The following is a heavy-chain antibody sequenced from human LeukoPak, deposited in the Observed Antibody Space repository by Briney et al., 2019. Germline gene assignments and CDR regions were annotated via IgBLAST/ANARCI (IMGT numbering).Heavy chain of an antibody. CDR1: GGSFSGYY. V-gene: IGHV4-34*01. D-gene: IGHD1-26*01. J-gene: IGHJ4*02. CDR3: ARGHREVGADY. CDR2: INHSGST. Sequence: SETLSLTCAVYGGSFSGYYWSWIRQPPGKGLEWIGEINHSGSTNYNPSLKSRVTISVDTSKNQFSLKLSSVTAADTAVYYCARGHREVGADYWGQGTLVTVSS.